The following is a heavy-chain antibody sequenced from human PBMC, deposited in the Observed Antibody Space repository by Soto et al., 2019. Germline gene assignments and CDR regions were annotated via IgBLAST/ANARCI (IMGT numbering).Heavy chain of an antibody. V-gene: IGHV1-18*01. Sequence: QVHLVQSGAEVKKPGASVKVSCKGSGYGFTTYGITWVRQAPGQGLEWMAWISAHNGNTNYAQKLQGRVTVTRDTSTSTAYMELRRLRSDDTAMYYCARGRYGDYWGQGALVTVSS. J-gene: IGHJ4*02. D-gene: IGHD1-1*01. CDR1: GYGFTTYG. CDR2: ISAHNGNT. CDR3: ARGRYGDY.